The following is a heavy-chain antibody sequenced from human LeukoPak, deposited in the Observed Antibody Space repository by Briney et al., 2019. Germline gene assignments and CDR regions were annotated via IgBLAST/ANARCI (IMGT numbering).Heavy chain of an antibody. CDR2: IYYSGTT. V-gene: IGHV4-59*01. J-gene: IGHJ4*02. CDR1: GGSISSYY. CDR3: ARGVYIAAAQYAY. Sequence: SETLSLTCTVSGGSISSYYWSWIRQPPGKGLEWIGYIYYSGTTNYNPFLKSRVTISVDTSKNQFSLKLSSVTAADTAVYYCARGVYIAAAQYAYWGQGTLVTVSS. D-gene: IGHD6-13*01.